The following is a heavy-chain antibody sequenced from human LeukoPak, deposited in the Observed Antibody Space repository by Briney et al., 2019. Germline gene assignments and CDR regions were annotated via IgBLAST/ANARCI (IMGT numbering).Heavy chain of an antibody. CDR2: ISWNSGSI. J-gene: IGHJ4*02. V-gene: IGHV3-9*01. D-gene: IGHD2-21*02. CDR3: AEAYCGGDCPTAFDY. Sequence: GGSLRLSCAASGFTFDDYAMHWVRQAPGKGLEWVSGISWNSGSIGYADSVKGRFTISRDNAKNSLYLQMNSLRAEDTALYYCAEAYCGGDCPTAFDYWGQGTLVTVSS. CDR1: GFTFDDYA.